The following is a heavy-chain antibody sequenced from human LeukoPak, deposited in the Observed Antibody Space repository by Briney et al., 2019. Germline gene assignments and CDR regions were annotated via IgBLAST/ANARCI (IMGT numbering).Heavy chain of an antibody. D-gene: IGHD3-22*01. CDR1: GGSFSGYY. CDR3: ARAVGITMIGGYFDY. V-gene: IGHV4-34*01. CDR2: INHSGST. Sequence: PSETLSLTCAVYGGSFSGYYWSWIRQPPGKGLEWIGQINHSGSTNYNPSLKSRVTIPVDTSKNQFSLKLNSVTAADTAVYYCARAVGITMIGGYFDYWGQGTLVTVSS. J-gene: IGHJ4*02.